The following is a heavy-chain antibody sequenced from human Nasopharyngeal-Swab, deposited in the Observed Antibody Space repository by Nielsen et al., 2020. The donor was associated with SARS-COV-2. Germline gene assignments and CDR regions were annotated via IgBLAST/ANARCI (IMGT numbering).Heavy chain of an antibody. V-gene: IGHV1-3*01. Sequence: ASVKVSCKASGYTFTSYAMHWVRQAPGQRLEWMGWINAGNGNTKYSQKFQGRVTITADKSTSTAYMELSSLRSEDTAVYYCARSITMVRGSPPDYYGMDVWGQGTTVTVSS. CDR3: ARSITMVRGSPPDYYGMDV. CDR2: INAGNGNT. D-gene: IGHD3-10*01. J-gene: IGHJ6*02. CDR1: GYTFTSYA.